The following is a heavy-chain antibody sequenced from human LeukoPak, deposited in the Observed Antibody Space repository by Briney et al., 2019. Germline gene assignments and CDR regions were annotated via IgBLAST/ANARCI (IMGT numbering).Heavy chain of an antibody. CDR1: GFTFSSYN. CDR3: ARGEYYFDY. Sequence: PGGSLRLSCAASGFTFSSYNMDWVRQAPGKGLECISYISSSGRTIYYADSLKGRFTVSRDNAKNSLYLRMNNLRAEDTAVYYCARGEYYFDYWGQGTLVTVSS. CDR2: ISSSGRTI. J-gene: IGHJ4*02. V-gene: IGHV3-48*03.